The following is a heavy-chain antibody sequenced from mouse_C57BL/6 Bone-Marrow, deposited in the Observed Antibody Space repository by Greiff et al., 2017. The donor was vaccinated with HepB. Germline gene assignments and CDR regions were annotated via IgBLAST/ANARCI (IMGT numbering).Heavy chain of an antibody. V-gene: IGHV1-54*01. CDR1: GYAFTNYL. CDR3: ARSRRGNYYFDY. J-gene: IGHJ2*01. CDR2: INPGSGGT. Sequence: QVQLQQSGAELVRPGTSVKVSCKASGYAFTNYLIEWVKQRPGQGLEWIGVINPGSGGTNYNEKFMGKATLTADKSSSTAYMQLSSLTSEDSAVYFCARSRRGNYYFDYWGQGTTLTVSS. D-gene: IGHD2-1*01.